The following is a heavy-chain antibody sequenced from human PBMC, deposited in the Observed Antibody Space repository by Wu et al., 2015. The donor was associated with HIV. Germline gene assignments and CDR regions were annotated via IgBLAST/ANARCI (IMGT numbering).Heavy chain of an antibody. D-gene: IGHD1/OR15-1a*01. V-gene: IGHV1-69*13. CDR3: ARTEQQLDY. CDR1: GDTFSSYA. CDR2: IIPMFGTT. J-gene: IGHJ4*02. Sequence: HVQLVQSGAEVKKPGSSVKVSCKASGDTFSSYAISWVRQAPGQGLEWMGRIIPMFGTTNYAQKFRGRVTITADEPTTTAYLELSSLKSEDTAVYFCARTEQQLDYWGQGTLVTVSS.